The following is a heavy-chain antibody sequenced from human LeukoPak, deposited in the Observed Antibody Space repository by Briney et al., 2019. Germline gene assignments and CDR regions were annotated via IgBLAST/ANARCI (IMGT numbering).Heavy chain of an antibody. D-gene: IGHD3-16*01. V-gene: IGHV3-30*04. CDR2: ISDDGRDK. Sequence: GGSLRLSCAASGFTFSRYPLHWVRQSPGKGLEWVAVISDDGRDKHYADSVKGRFTISRDNAKNSLYLQMNSLRAEDTAVYYCARGDDYVWGSPTGFDYWGQGTLVTVSS. J-gene: IGHJ4*02. CDR3: ARGDDYVWGSPTGFDY. CDR1: GFTFSRYP.